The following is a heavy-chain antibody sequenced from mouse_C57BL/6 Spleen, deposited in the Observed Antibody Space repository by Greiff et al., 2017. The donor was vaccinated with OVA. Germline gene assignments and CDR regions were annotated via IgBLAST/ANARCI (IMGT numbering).Heavy chain of an antibody. Sequence: VQLQQSGAELARPGASVKLSCKASRYTFTSYGISWVKQRTGQGLEWIGEIYPRSGNTYYNEKFKGKATLTADKSSSTAYMELRSLTSEDSAVYFCARHYGSSYDAMDYWGQGTSVTVSS. D-gene: IGHD1-1*01. J-gene: IGHJ4*01. CDR3: ARHYGSSYDAMDY. CDR1: RYTFTSYG. V-gene: IGHV1-81*01. CDR2: IYPRSGNT.